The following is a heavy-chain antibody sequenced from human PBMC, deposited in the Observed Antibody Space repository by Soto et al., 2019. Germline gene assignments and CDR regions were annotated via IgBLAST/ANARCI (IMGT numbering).Heavy chain of an antibody. CDR1: GYTFTGYY. Sequence: ASVKVSCKASGYTFTGYYMHWVRQAPGQGLEWMGWINPNSGGTNYAQKFQGWVTMTRDTSISTAYMGLSRLRSDDTAVYYCARHYYDSSGLYYFDYWGQGTLVTVS. J-gene: IGHJ4*02. CDR2: INPNSGGT. CDR3: ARHYYDSSGLYYFDY. D-gene: IGHD3-22*01. V-gene: IGHV1-2*04.